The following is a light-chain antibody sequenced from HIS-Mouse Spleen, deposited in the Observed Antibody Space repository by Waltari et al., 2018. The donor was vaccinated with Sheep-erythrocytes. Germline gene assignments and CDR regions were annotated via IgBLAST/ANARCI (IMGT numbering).Light chain of an antibody. J-gene: IGLJ3*02. CDR1: SSDVGGYNN. CDR2: EVS. V-gene: IGLV2-11*01. Sequence: QSALTQPRSVSGSPGQSVTISCTGTSSDVGGYNNVSWYQQHPGKAPKLMIYEVSKRPSGVPDRFSGSKSGNTASLTISGLQAEDEADYYCCSYAGSYTFWVFGGGTKLTVL. CDR3: CSYAGSYTFWV.